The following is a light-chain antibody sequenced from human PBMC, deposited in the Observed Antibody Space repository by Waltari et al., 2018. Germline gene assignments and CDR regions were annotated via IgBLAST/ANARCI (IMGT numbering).Light chain of an antibody. J-gene: IGLJ2*01. Sequence: QPVLTQSPSASASLGASVKLTCTLSTGHSDFAIAWHQQQPERGPRYLMKLNSDGSHTKGDEIPDRFSGSSSGAERYLTISSLQSEDEAAYYCQTWGSGIVTVGGGTQLTVL. V-gene: IGLV4-69*01. CDR2: LNSDGSH. CDR1: TGHSDFA. CDR3: QTWGSGIVT.